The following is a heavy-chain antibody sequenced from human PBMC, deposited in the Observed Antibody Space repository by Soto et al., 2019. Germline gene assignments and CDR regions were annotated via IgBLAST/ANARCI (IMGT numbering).Heavy chain of an antibody. D-gene: IGHD2-15*01. CDR2: IYYSGST. J-gene: IGHJ4*02. CDR3: VSPVVVAATSRGFDY. CDR1: GGSISSSSYY. V-gene: IGHV4-39*01. Sequence: QLQLQESGPGLVKPSETLSLTCTVSGGSISSSSYYWGWIRQPPGKGLEWIGSIYYSGSTYYNPSLKSRVTISVDTSKNQFSLKLSSVTAADTAVYYCVSPVVVAATSRGFDYWGQGTLVTVSS.